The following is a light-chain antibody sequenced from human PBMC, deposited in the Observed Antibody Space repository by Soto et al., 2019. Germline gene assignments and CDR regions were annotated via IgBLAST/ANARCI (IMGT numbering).Light chain of an antibody. CDR3: QPYNNWWT. CDR2: DAS. CDR1: QSVSSY. J-gene: IGKJ1*01. Sequence: EIVLTQSPATLSLSPGERATLSCRASQSVSSYLAWYQQKPGQAPRLLIYDASNRATGIPARFSGSGSGTEFTLTNSSLQSEDFAIYYCQPYNNWWTFGQGTKVEIK. V-gene: IGKV3-11*01.